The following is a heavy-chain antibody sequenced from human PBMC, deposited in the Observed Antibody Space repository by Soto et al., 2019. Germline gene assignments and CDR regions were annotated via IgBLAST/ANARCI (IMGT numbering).Heavy chain of an antibody. D-gene: IGHD6-6*01. J-gene: IGHJ1*01. Sequence: SGPTLVKPTQTLTLTCTFSGFSLSTSGVGVGWIRQPPGKALEWLALIYWDDDKRYSPSLKSRLTITKDTSKNQVVLTMTNMDPVDTATYYCAHRPPPKYSSPEYFQHWGQGTLVTVSS. V-gene: IGHV2-5*02. CDR1: GFSLSTSGVG. CDR3: AHRPPPKYSSPEYFQH. CDR2: IYWDDDK.